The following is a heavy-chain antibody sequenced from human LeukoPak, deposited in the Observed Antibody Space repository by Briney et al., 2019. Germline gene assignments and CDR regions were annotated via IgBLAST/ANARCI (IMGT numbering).Heavy chain of an antibody. CDR3: RLRAY. V-gene: IGHV1-2*02. J-gene: IGHJ4*02. CDR1: GYTFTGYY. Sequence: GASDEVCCKASGYTFTGYYMHWVRQDPGQGLEWTGWINPNSGGTNYAQKFQGRVTMTRDTSISTAYMELSRLRSDDTAVYYCRLRAYWGQGTLVTVSS. CDR2: INPNSGGT. D-gene: IGHD5-12*01.